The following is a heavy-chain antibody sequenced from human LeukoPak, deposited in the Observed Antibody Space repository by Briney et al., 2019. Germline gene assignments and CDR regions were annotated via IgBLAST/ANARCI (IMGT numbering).Heavy chain of an antibody. CDR1: GFTFSSYA. D-gene: IGHD2-2*01. CDR2: ISYDGSNK. V-gene: IGHV3-30-3*01. CDR3: ASNPSSHCSSTSCYADGLEDY. J-gene: IGHJ4*02. Sequence: GGSLRLSCAASGFTFSSYAMHWVRHAPGKGLEWVAVISYDGSNKYYADSVKGRFTISRDNSKNTLYLRMNSLRAEDTAVYYCASNPSSHCSSTSCYADGLEDYWGQGTLVTVST.